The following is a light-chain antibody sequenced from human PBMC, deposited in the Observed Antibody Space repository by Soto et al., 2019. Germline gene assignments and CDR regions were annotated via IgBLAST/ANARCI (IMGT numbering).Light chain of an antibody. J-gene: IGLJ3*02. Sequence: SYELTQPLSVSVALGQTARITCGGNNIGSKNVHWYQQKPGRAPVLVIYRDSNRPSGIPERFSGSNSGNTATLTISSAQAGDEADYYCQVWDSRTARVFGGGTKLTVL. V-gene: IGLV3-9*01. CDR2: RDS. CDR1: NIGSKN. CDR3: QVWDSRTARV.